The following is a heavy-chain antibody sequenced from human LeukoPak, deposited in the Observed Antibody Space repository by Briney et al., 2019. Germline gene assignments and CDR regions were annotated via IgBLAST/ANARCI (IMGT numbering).Heavy chain of an antibody. V-gene: IGHV4-39*02. CDR3: ARVGYCGGDCYPFDY. Sequence: SETLSLTCAVSGGSVSSNSYYWGWIRQPPGKGLEWIGEINHRGSTNYNPSLKSRVTISVDTSMNSFSLELSSVTAADTAVYYCARVGYCGGDCYPFDYWGQGTLTTISS. D-gene: IGHD2-21*02. CDR1: GGSVSSNSYY. J-gene: IGHJ4*02. CDR2: INHRGST.